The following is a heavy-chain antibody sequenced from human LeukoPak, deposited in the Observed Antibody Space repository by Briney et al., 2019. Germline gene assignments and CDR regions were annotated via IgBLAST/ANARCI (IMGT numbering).Heavy chain of an antibody. CDR1: GFTFSSYW. V-gene: IGHV3-23*01. J-gene: IGHJ5*02. D-gene: IGHD2-15*01. CDR2: IRANGGDT. CDR3: AKGGYTTWFDP. Sequence: GGSLRLSCAASGFTFSSYWMSWVRQAPGKGLEWVSNIRANGGDTYYTDPVKGRFTISRDNSKNTLYLEMNSLRAGDTAVYYCAKGGYTTWFDPWGQGTLVTVSS.